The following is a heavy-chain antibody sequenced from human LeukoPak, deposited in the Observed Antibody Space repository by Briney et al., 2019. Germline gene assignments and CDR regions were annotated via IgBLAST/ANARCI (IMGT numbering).Heavy chain of an antibody. CDR3: ARVVVPAAIVY. Sequence: SQTLSLTCSVSGDSVSIITYYWGWIRHRPGRGPEWIGYIYKGRSTSYTPSLKNRVTIFVDTSKNQFSLNLDSVTAADTAVYYCARVVVPAAIVYWGQGIPVIVSS. J-gene: IGHJ4*02. CDR2: IYKGRST. CDR1: GDSVSIITYY. D-gene: IGHD2-15*01. V-gene: IGHV4-31*03.